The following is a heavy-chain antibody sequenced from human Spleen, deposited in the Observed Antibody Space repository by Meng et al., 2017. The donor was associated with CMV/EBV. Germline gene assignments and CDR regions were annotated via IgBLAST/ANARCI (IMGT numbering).Heavy chain of an antibody. J-gene: IGHJ6*02. Sequence: SVKVSCKASGYTFTGYYMHWVRQAPGQGLEWMGGIIPILGIANYAQKFQGRVTITADKSTSTAYMELSSLRSEDTAVYCCARGSGDIVVVPAAGYYYYGMDVWGQGTTVTVSS. D-gene: IGHD2-2*01. V-gene: IGHV1-69*10. CDR3: ARGSGDIVVVPAAGYYYYGMDV. CDR2: IIPILGIA. CDR1: GYTFTGYY.